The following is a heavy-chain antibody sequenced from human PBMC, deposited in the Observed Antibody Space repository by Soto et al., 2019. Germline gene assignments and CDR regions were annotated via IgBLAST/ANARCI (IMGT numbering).Heavy chain of an antibody. D-gene: IGHD2-15*01. CDR1: GGSVSSGNW. J-gene: IGHJ4*02. CDR2: IYHSGRT. V-gene: IGHV4-4*02. Sequence: QVQLQESGPGLVKPSGTLSLTCAVSGGSVSSGNWWTWVRQPPGKGLEWIGEIYHSGRTNYNPSLRGRVTISVAKSKNQFSLKLSFVTAADTAVYYCARNSGHSDFDYWGQGTLVTVSS. CDR3: ARNSGHSDFDY.